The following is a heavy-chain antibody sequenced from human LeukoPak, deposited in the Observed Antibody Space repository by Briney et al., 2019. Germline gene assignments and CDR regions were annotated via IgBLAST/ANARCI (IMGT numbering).Heavy chain of an antibody. CDR3: ARHFASGYYSTESAFDY. D-gene: IGHD3-22*01. J-gene: IGHJ4*02. CDR1: GGSISSYY. V-gene: IGHV4-4*07. CDR2: IYTSGST. Sequence: SETLSLTCTVSGGSISSYYWSWIRQPAGKGLEWIGRIYTSGSTNYNPSLKSRVTMSVDTSKNQFSLRLSSVTAADTAVYYCARHFASGYYSTESAFDYWGQGTLVTVSS.